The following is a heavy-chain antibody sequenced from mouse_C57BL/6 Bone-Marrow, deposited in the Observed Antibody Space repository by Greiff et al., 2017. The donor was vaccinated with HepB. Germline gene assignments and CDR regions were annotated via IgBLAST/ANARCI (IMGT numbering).Heavy chain of an antibody. J-gene: IGHJ1*03. D-gene: IGHD2-4*01. CDR2: IYPRDGST. V-gene: IGHV1-85*01. Sequence: VQLQQSGPELVKPGASVKLSCKASGYTFTSYDINWVKQRPGQGLGWIGWIYPRDGSTKYNEKFKGKATLTVDTSSSTAYMELHSLTSEDSAVYFCARRGDYDGRYFDVWGTGTTVTVSS. CDR1: GYTFTSYD. CDR3: ARRGDYDGRYFDV.